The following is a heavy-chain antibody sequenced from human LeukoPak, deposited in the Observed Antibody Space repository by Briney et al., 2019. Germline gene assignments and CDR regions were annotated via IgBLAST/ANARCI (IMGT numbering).Heavy chain of an antibody. V-gene: IGHV1-18*01. J-gene: IGHJ4*02. Sequence: ASVKVSCKASGYTFTSYGISWVRQAPGQGLEWMGWISAYNGNTNYAQKLQGGVTMTTDTSTSTAYMELRSLRSDDTAVYYCARGIGDFWSGYYFDYWGQGTLVTVSS. CDR2: ISAYNGNT. CDR3: ARGIGDFWSGYYFDY. CDR1: GYTFTSYG. D-gene: IGHD3-3*01.